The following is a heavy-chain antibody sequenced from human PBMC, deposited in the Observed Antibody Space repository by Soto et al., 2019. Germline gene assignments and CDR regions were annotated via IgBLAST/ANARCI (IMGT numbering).Heavy chain of an antibody. CDR2: ISSTTNYI. D-gene: IGHD5-18*01. CDR1: GFTFTRYS. V-gene: IGHV3-21*06. J-gene: IGHJ4*02. Sequence: GGSLRLSCAASGFTFTRYSMNWVRQAPGKGLEWVSSISSTTNYIYYGDSMKGRFTISRDNAKNSLYLEMNSLRAEDTAVYYCARASPISSGYSYGSTYFDYWGQGTLVTVSS. CDR3: ARASPISSGYSYGSTYFDY.